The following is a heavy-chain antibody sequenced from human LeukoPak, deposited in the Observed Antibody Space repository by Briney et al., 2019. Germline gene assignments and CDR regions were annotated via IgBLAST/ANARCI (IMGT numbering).Heavy chain of an antibody. D-gene: IGHD3-9*01. Sequence: SETLSLTCTFSGGSISSYYWSWIRQPPGKGLEWIGYIYYSGSTNYNPSLKSRVTISVDTSKNQFSLKLSSVTAADTAVYYCARDRKVRYDILTGYYSPFNYYYYMDVWGKGTTVTVSS. V-gene: IGHV4-59*01. CDR2: IYYSGST. J-gene: IGHJ6*03. CDR1: GGSISSYY. CDR3: ARDRKVRYDILTGYYSPFNYYYYMDV.